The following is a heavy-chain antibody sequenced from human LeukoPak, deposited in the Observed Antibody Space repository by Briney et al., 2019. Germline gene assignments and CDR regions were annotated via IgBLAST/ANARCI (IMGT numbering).Heavy chain of an antibody. CDR3: ARERLEYGMDV. D-gene: IGHD3-3*01. CDR2: MNPNSGNT. Sequence: GSVKVSCKASGYTFTSYDINWVRQAPGQGLEWMGWMNPNSGNTGYAQKFQGRVTMTRNTSISTAYMELSSLRSEDTAVYYCARERLEYGMDVWGQGTTVTVSS. V-gene: IGHV1-8*01. J-gene: IGHJ6*02. CDR1: GYTFTSYD.